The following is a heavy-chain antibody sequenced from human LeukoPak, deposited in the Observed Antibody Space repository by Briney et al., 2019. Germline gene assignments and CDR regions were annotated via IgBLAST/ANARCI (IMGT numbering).Heavy chain of an antibody. CDR3: AKDQCSGGSCYSIPDAFDI. CDR2: ISGSGGST. J-gene: IGHJ3*02. V-gene: IGHV3-23*01. CDR1: GFTFSSYA. D-gene: IGHD2-15*01. Sequence: TGGSLRLSCAASGFTFSSYAMSWVRQAPGKGLEWVSAISGSGGSTYYADSVKGRFTISRDNSKNTLYLQMNSLRAEDTAVYYCAKDQCSGGSCYSIPDAFDIWGQGTMVTVSS.